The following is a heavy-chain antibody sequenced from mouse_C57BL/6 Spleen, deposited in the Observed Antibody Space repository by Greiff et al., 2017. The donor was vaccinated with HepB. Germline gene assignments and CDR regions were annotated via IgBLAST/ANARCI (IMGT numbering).Heavy chain of an antibody. Sequence: EVQLQESGPGLVKPSQSLSLTCSVTGYSITSGYYWNWIRQFPGNKLEWMGYISYDGSNNYNPSLKNRISITPDTSKNQIFLKLNSVTTEDTATYYCARSQLRGAMDYWGQGTSVTVSS. V-gene: IGHV3-6*01. D-gene: IGHD1-1*01. CDR2: ISYDGSN. J-gene: IGHJ4*01. CDR3: ARSQLRGAMDY. CDR1: GYSITSGYY.